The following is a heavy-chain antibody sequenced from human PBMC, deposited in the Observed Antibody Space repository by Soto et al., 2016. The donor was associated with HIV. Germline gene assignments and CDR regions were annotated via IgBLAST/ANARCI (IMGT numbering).Heavy chain of an antibody. V-gene: IGHV3-43*02. CDR3: AKDDDYGDSGPFRYYYYGMDV. Sequence: CAASGFTFDDYAMHWVRQAPGKGLEWVSLISGDGDNTYYADSVKGRFTISRDNSKNSLYLQMNSLRTEDTALYYCAKDDDYGDSGPFRYYYYGMDVWGQGTTVTVSS. CDR2: ISGDGDNT. D-gene: IGHD4-17*01. J-gene: IGHJ6*02. CDR1: GFTFDDYA.